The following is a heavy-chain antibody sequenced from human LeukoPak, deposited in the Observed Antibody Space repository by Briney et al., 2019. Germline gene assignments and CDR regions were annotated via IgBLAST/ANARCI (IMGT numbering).Heavy chain of an antibody. J-gene: IGHJ4*02. CDR1: GGSIRSYY. CDR3: ARDGGNSGYHYWYYFDY. D-gene: IGHD3-22*01. CDR2: IYSSGST. Sequence: LETLSLTCTVSGGSIRSYYWNWIRQPAGKGLEWIGRIYSSGSTNYNLSLKSRVTMSVDTSKNQFSLKLSSVTAADTAVYYCARDGGNSGYHYWYYFDYWGQGTLVTVSS. V-gene: IGHV4-4*07.